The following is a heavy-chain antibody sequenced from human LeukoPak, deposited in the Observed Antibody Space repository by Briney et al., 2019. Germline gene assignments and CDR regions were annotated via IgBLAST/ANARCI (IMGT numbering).Heavy chain of an antibody. J-gene: IGHJ5*02. CDR2: IYAAGNT. CDR3: ARAIQYRFDP. Sequence: GGSLRLSCAASGFTVSSNYVSWARQGPGKGLEWVSVIYAAGNTYYADSVKGRFTISRDNSKNTLHLQMSRLRAEDTAVYYCARAIQYRFDPWGQGTLVTVSS. V-gene: IGHV3-66*01. D-gene: IGHD2/OR15-2a*01. CDR1: GFTVSSNY.